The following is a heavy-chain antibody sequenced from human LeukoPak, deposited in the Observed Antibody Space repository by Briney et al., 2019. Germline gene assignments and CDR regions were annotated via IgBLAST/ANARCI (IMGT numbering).Heavy chain of an antibody. CDR3: AKDNRRHYTSGPNPDSLH. CDR2: INSDGSST. V-gene: IGHV3-74*01. CDR1: GSTFSGYW. D-gene: IGHD6-19*01. Sequence: TGGSLRLSCAASGSTFSGYWMHWVRQAPGKGLVWVSRINSDGSSTTYADSVKGRFTISRDNAKNSLYLQMNSLRVEDTAFYYCAKDNRRHYTSGPNPDSLHWGQGALVTVSS. J-gene: IGHJ4*02.